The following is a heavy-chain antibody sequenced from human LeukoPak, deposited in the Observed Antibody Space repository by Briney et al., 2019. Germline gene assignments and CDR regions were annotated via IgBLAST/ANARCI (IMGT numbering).Heavy chain of an antibody. CDR1: GGSISTFF. Sequence: SETLSLTCTVSGGSISTFFWTWIRQSAGKGLEWIGRIYMMTTYYNPSVESRATISGDTSNNRVSLKLISVTAADTAVYYCARGTEMTSSSGYYSFDYWGRGSLVTVSS. J-gene: IGHJ4*02. D-gene: IGHD3-22*01. CDR3: ARGTEMTSSSGYYSFDY. CDR2: IYMMTT. V-gene: IGHV4-4*07.